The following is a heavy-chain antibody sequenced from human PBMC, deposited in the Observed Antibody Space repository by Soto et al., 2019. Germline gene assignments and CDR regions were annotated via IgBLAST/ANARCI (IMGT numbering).Heavy chain of an antibody. D-gene: IGHD2-15*01. J-gene: IGHJ6*02. CDR3: ARGYCSGGSCYLDYYYGMDV. V-gene: IGHV1-46*03. CDR1: GYTFTSYY. CDR2: INPSGGST. Sequence: QVQLVQSGAEVKKPGASVKVSCKASGYTFTSYYMHWVRQAPGQGLEWMGIINPSGGSTSYAQKFQGRVTMTRDTSTSTVYMERSSLRYEDTAVYYCARGYCSGGSCYLDYYYGMDVWGQGTTVTVSS.